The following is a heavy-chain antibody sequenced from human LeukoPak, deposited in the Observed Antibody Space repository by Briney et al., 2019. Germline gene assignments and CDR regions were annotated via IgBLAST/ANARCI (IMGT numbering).Heavy chain of an antibody. V-gene: IGHV3-23*01. CDR1: GFTFSSYA. J-gene: IGHJ5*02. CDR3: AKVGPGDCVWGSQDPDPNWFDP. Sequence: GGSLRLSCAASGFTFSSYAMSWVRQAPGKGLEWVSAISGSGGSTYYADSVKGRFTISRDNSKNTLYLQMNSLRAEDTAVYYCAKVGPGDCVWGSQDPDPNWFDPWGQGTLVTVSS. CDR2: ISGSGGST. D-gene: IGHD3-16*01.